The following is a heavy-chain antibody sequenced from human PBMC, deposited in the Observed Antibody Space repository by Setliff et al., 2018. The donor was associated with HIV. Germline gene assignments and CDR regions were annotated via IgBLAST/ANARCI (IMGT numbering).Heavy chain of an antibody. D-gene: IGHD1-7*01. CDR3: VKWNYPNS. Sequence: HPGGSLRLSCAASGFTLIDHWMHWVRQVPGKGLVWVSRINSDGTITNYADFVKGRFTMSRDSAKNTLYLQMNSLRVEDTAAYYCVKWNYPNSWGQGTLVTVSS. CDR2: INSDGTIT. CDR1: GFTLIDHW. J-gene: IGHJ4*02. V-gene: IGHV3-74*01.